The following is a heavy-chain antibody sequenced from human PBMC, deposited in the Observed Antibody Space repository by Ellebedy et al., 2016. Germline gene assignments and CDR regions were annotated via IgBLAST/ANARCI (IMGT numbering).Heavy chain of an antibody. J-gene: IGHJ6*02. V-gene: IGHV3-23*01. CDR2: ISGSGGST. Sequence: GGSLRLSXAASGFTFSSYAMSWVRQAPGKGLEWVSAISGSGGSTYYADSVKGRFTISRDNSKNTLYLQMNSLRAEDTAVYYCAKNEKSSSGWHRKFSDYYYGMDVWGQGTTVTVSS. D-gene: IGHD6-19*01. CDR3: AKNEKSSSGWHRKFSDYYYGMDV. CDR1: GFTFSSYA.